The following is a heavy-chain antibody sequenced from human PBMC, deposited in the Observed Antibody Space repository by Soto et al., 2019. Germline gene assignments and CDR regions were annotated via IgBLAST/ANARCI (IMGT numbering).Heavy chain of an antibody. CDR1: GYNFMRYG. V-gene: IGHV1-18*04. CDR3: ARWISGGDSDWFDP. Sequence: QVQLVQSGAEVKKPGASVXXXXKASGYNFMRYGFTWVRQAPGQGLEWMGWINVDNGETKYSQEIQGRATMTTDTATGTVYMERRSLTSEDTAVYYCARWISGGDSDWFDPWGHGTLVTVSS. CDR2: INVDNGET. J-gene: IGHJ5*02. D-gene: IGHD1-26*01.